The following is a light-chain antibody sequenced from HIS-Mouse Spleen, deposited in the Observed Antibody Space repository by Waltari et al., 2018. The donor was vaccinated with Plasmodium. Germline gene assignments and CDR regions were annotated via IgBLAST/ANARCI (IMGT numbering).Light chain of an antibody. V-gene: IGLV2-8*01. CDR1: SSDVGVYNY. Sequence: QSALTQPPSASGSPGQSVTIPCTGTSSDVGVYNYASWYQQHPGKAPKLMIYEVSKRPSGVPDRFSGSKSGNTASLTVSGLQAEDEADYYCSSYAGSNNLVFGGGTKLTVL. J-gene: IGLJ2*01. CDR3: SSYAGSNNLV. CDR2: EVS.